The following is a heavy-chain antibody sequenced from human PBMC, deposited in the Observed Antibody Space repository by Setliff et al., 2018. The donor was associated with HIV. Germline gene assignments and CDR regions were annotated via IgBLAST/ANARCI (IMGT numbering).Heavy chain of an antibody. V-gene: IGHV4-38-2*01. CDR2: GYHTGST. CDR3: ARGRHYSSSAPFAIDF. Sequence: SSETLSLTCAVSGFPFTSGYYWGWIRQPPGKGLEWIGGGYHTGSTAYNPSLKSRVTISLDTSKNQFSLQLNSMTAADTAVYYCARGRHYSSSAPFAIDFWGQGMLVTVSS. J-gene: IGHJ4*02. D-gene: IGHD6-6*01. CDR1: GFPFTSGYY.